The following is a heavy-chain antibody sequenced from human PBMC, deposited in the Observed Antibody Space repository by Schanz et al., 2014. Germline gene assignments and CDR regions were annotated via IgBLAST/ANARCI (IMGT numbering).Heavy chain of an antibody. CDR3: ARGPSQGYSYGHNIGAYYYGMDV. J-gene: IGHJ6*02. Sequence: QLQLVQSGAEVKKPGSSVKVSCKLSGGTFSSYTISWMRQAPGQGLEWMGKIIPVLNIATYAQRFQGRVSITADTSASTAYMELSSLRSEDTAVYYCARGPSQGYSYGHNIGAYYYGMDVWGQGTTVTVSS. CDR2: IIPVLNIA. V-gene: IGHV1-69*02. CDR1: GGTFSSYT. D-gene: IGHD5-18*01.